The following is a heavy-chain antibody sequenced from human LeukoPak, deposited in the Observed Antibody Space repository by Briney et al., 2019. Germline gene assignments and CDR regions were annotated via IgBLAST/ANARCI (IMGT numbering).Heavy chain of an antibody. CDR2: ISGSADNT. CDR1: GFTLSSYA. V-gene: IGHV3-23*01. CDR3: AKQGFGC. Sequence: GGSLRLSCTASGFTLSSYAMSWVRQAPGEGLEWVSTISGSADNTNYAEAVKGRFTISRDNSKNTMYLQMNSLRAEDTAVSYCAKQGFGCWGQGTLGPGSS. J-gene: IGHJ4*02.